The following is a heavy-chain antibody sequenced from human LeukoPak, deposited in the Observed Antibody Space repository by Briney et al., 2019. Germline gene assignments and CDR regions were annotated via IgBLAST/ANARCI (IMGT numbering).Heavy chain of an antibody. CDR3: ARGNRWLVFYYYGMDV. Sequence: PGGSLRLSCAASGFTFSSYSMYWVRQAPGKGLEWVSYISSSSSTIYYADSVKGRFTISRDNAKNSLYLQMNSLRAEDTAVYYCARGNRWLVFYYYGMDVWGQGTTVTVSS. CDR2: ISSSSSTI. D-gene: IGHD6-19*01. J-gene: IGHJ6*02. V-gene: IGHV3-48*01. CDR1: GFTFSSYS.